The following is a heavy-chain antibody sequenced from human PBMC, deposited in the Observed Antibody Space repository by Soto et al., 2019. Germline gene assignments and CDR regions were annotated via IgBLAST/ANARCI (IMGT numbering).Heavy chain of an antibody. CDR2: ISGSGGST. V-gene: IGHV3-23*01. CDR3: AKDRSSTVTIYMDV. CDR1: GFTFSSYA. D-gene: IGHD4-17*01. J-gene: IGHJ6*03. Sequence: SGGSLRLSCAASGFTFSSYAMSWVRQAPGKGLEWVSAISGSGGSTYYADSAKGRFTISRDNSKNTLYLQMNSLRAEDTAVYYCAKDRSSTVTIYMDVWGKGTTVTVSS.